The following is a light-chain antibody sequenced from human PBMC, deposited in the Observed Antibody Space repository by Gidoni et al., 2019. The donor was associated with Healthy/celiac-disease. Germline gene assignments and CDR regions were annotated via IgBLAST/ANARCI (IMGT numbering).Light chain of an antibody. Sequence: SYELTQPPSVSVPPGQTASITCAGDKVGDKYACWYQQKPGQSPVRVIYQDSKRPSGIPERFSGSNSGNTATLTISGTQAMDEADYYCQAWDSSTAVFGTGTKGTV. CDR3: QAWDSSTAV. CDR2: QDS. V-gene: IGLV3-1*01. J-gene: IGLJ1*01. CDR1: KVGDKY.